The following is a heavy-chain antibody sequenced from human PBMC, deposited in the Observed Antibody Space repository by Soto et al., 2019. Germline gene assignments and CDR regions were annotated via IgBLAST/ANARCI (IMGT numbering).Heavy chain of an antibody. D-gene: IGHD6-19*01. CDR2: IYWDDDK. CDR3: AHSFAAVASYYFDY. Sequence: QITLKESGPTLVKPTQTLTLTCTFSGFSLSTSGVGVGWIRQPPGKALEWLALIYWDDDKRYSPSLKSRLTITKDTSKHQVVLTMTNMDPVDTATYYCAHSFAAVASYYFDYWGQGTLVTVSS. J-gene: IGHJ4*02. V-gene: IGHV2-5*02. CDR1: GFSLSTSGVG.